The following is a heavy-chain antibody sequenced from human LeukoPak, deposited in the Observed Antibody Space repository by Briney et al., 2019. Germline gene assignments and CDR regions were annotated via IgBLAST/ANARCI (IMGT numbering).Heavy chain of an antibody. CDR3: AKPEISGPEIEGYSGSYYPSTCFDY. V-gene: IGHV3-23*01. Sequence: PGGSLRLSCAASGFTFSDYYMSWIRQAPGKGLEWVSGISWNSGSIGYADSVKGRFTISRDNSKNTLYLQMNSLRAEDTAVYYCAKPEISGPEIEGYSGSYYPSTCFDYWGQGTLVTVSS. J-gene: IGHJ4*02. CDR1: GFTFSDYY. D-gene: IGHD1-26*01. CDR2: ISWNSGSI.